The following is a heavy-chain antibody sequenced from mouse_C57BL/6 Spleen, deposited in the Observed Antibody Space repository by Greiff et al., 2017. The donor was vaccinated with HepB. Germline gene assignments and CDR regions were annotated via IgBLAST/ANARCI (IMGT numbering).Heavy chain of an antibody. Sequence: EVQLQESGPGLVKPSQSLSLTCSVTGYSITSGYYWNWIRQFPGNKLEWMGYISYDGSNNYNPSLKNRISITRDTSKNQFFLKLNSVTTEDTATYYCARDPGNYVANWYFDVWGTGTTVTVSS. V-gene: IGHV3-6*01. J-gene: IGHJ1*03. CDR2: ISYDGSN. CDR1: GYSITSGYY. CDR3: ARDPGNYVANWYFDV. D-gene: IGHD2-1*01.